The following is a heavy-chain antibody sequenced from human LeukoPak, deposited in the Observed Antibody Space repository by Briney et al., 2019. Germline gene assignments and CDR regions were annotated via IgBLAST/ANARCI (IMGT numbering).Heavy chain of an antibody. D-gene: IGHD6-19*01. Sequence: SETLSLTCTVSGGSISSGGYYWSWIRQPAGKGLEWIGRIYTSGSTNYNPSLKSRVTMSVDTSKNQFSLKLSSVTAADTAVYYCARHRIAVHAFDIWGQGTMVTVSS. CDR2: IYTSGST. J-gene: IGHJ3*02. CDR1: GGSISSGGYY. V-gene: IGHV4-61*02. CDR3: ARHRIAVHAFDI.